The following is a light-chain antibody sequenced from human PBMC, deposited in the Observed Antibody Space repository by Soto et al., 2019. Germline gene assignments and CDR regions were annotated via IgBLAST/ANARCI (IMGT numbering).Light chain of an antibody. CDR1: QSISYW. V-gene: IGKV1-5*03. CDR2: QAS. CDR3: PRYNSYCL. J-gene: IGKJ3*01. Sequence: EIEMIQSPSTLSASVGDTVIITCRASQSISYWLAWYQQKPGEAPKLLISQASSLQIGVPSRFSGSGSGTEFTLTIFFLQPDDFTTYYCPRYNSYCLFAPGTKVAIK.